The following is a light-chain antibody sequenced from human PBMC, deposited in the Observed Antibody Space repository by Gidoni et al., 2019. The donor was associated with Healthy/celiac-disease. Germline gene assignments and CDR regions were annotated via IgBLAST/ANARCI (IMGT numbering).Light chain of an antibody. Sequence: QSALPQPRSVSGSPGQSITISCTGTSSDVGGYNYVSWYQQHPGKAPKLMIYDVSKRPSGVPDRFSGSKSGNTASLTISELQAEDEADYYCCSYAGSYNYVFGTGTKVTVL. CDR2: DVS. CDR3: CSYAGSYNYV. V-gene: IGLV2-11*01. CDR1: SSDVGGYNY. J-gene: IGLJ1*01.